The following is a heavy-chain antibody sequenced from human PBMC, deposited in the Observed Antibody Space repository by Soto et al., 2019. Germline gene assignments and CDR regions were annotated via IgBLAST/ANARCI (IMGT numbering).Heavy chain of an antibody. CDR1: GYTFTSYA. V-gene: IGHV1-3*01. CDR3: ASPYDSSGFYWFDP. Sequence: ASVKVSCKASGYTFTSYAMHWVRQAPGQRLEWMGWINAGNGNTKYSQKFQGRVTITRDTSASTAYMELSSLRSEDTALYYCASPYDSSGFYWFDPWGQGTLVTVSS. CDR2: INAGNGNT. J-gene: IGHJ5*02. D-gene: IGHD3-22*01.